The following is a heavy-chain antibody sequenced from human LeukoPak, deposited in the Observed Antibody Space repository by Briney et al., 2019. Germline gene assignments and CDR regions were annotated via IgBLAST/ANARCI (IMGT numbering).Heavy chain of an antibody. V-gene: IGHV3-7*01. CDR1: GFTFSSYW. D-gene: IGHD3-22*01. Sequence: PGGSLRLSCAASGFTFSSYWMSWVRQAPGKGLEWVANIKQDGSEKYYVDSVKGRFTISRDNAKNSLYPQMNSLRAEDTAVYYCARKAIVVVIGGYYFDYWGQGTLVTVSS. J-gene: IGHJ4*02. CDR3: ARKAIVVVIGGYYFDY. CDR2: IKQDGSEK.